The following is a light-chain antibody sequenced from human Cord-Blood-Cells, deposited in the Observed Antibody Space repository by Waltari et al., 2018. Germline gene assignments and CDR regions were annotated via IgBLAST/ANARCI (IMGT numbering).Light chain of an antibody. Sequence: AIRITQSPSSLSASTGDRVTITCRASQGISSYLAWYQQKPAKAPKLLIYAASTLQSRVPSRFIGSGSGTDFTLTISCLQSEDFATYYCQQYYSYPMYTFGQGTKLEIK. CDR2: AAS. CDR1: QGISSY. V-gene: IGKV1-8*01. CDR3: QQYYSYPMYT. J-gene: IGKJ2*01.